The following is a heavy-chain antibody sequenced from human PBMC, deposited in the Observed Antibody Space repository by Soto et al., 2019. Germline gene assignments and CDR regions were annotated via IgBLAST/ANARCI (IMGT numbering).Heavy chain of an antibody. CDR3: ARATSFSGHHGY. D-gene: IGHD2-8*02. J-gene: IGHJ4*02. Sequence: QLQLQESGPGLVKPSQTLSLACTVSGGSFSSGGYYWSWISQLPGKGLEWIGYIYYSGSTYYNPSLKGRLTISLDTSKNQFSLKLSSVTAADTAVYYCARATSFSGHHGYWGQGTLVTVSS. CDR2: IYYSGST. V-gene: IGHV4-31*03. CDR1: GGSFSSGGYY.